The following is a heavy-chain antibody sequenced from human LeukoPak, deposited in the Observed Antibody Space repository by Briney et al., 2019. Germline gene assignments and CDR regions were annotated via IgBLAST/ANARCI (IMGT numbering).Heavy chain of an antibody. Sequence: GGSLRLSCAAFGFTFACYPMSWVRQVPGKGLEWISGISASGGSTLYADSVEGRFTISRDDSKRMLYLQMSSLSAEDTAVYYCAKMGRYSANFDYWGQGTLVTVSS. CDR1: GFTFACYP. J-gene: IGHJ4*02. CDR3: AKMGRYSANFDY. D-gene: IGHD6-19*01. V-gene: IGHV3-23*01. CDR2: ISASGGST.